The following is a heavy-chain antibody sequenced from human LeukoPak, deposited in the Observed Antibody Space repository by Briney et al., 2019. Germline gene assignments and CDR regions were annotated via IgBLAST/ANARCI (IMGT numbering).Heavy chain of an antibody. Sequence: RPGGSLRLSCAASGFTFSSYWMHWVRQAPGKGLVWVSRINSDGSSTSYADSVKGRFTISRDNAKNTLYLQVNSLRAEDTAVYYCARVGMGAPPYYFDYWGQGTLVTVSS. V-gene: IGHV3-74*01. D-gene: IGHD1-26*01. J-gene: IGHJ4*02. CDR3: ARVGMGAPPYYFDY. CDR1: GFTFSSYW. CDR2: INSDGSST.